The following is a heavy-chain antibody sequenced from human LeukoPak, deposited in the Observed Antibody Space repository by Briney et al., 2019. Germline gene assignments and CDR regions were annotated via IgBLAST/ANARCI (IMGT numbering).Heavy chain of an antibody. V-gene: IGHV4-4*02. J-gene: IGHJ4*02. D-gene: IGHD6-19*01. CDR3: AYSSGWYCVDC. Sequence: SETLSLTCAVSGDSISNTHWWTWVRQPPGKGLEWIGEIYQSGTTHYNPSLKSRVTMSVDKSKNQFSVKLSSVTAAETAVYYCAYSSGWYCVDCWGQGALVTVSS. CDR2: IYQSGTT. CDR1: GDSISNTHW.